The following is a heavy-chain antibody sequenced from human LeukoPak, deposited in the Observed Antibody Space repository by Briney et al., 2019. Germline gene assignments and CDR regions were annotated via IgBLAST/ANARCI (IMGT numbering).Heavy chain of an antibody. CDR3: ATYDSSDYGSEYFQH. Sequence: GGSLRLSCVASGFTFSSYWMSWVRQAPGKGLEWVANIKQDGSEKYYVDSVKGRFTIPRDNAKNSLFLQMNSLRAEDTAVYYCATYDSSDYGSEYFQHWGQGTLVTVSS. V-gene: IGHV3-7*01. J-gene: IGHJ1*01. CDR2: IKQDGSEK. CDR1: GFTFSSYW. D-gene: IGHD3-22*01.